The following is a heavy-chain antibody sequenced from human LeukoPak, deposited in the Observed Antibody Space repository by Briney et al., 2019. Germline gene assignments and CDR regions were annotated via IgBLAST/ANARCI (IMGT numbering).Heavy chain of an antibody. V-gene: IGHV3-21*01. CDR1: GFTFSSYL. CDR3: ARDFEFSYDFWSGYYAGFDP. D-gene: IGHD3-3*01. Sequence: PGGSLRLSCAASGFTFSSYLMNWARQAPGKGLEWVSSISSGSTYIYYADSVKGRFTVSRDNAENSLYLQMNSLRAEDTAVYYCARDFEFSYDFWSGYYAGFDPWGQGTLVTVSS. J-gene: IGHJ5*02. CDR2: ISSGSTYI.